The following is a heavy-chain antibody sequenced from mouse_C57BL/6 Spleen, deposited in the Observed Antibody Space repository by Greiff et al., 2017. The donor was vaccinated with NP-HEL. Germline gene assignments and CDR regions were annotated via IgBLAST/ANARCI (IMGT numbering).Heavy chain of an antibody. CDR3: ARYRVTTVVEYFDV. CDR1: GFTFTDYY. CDR2: IRNKANGYTT. V-gene: IGHV7-3*01. J-gene: IGHJ1*03. D-gene: IGHD1-1*01. Sequence: EVQRVESGGGLVQPGGSLSLSCAASGFTFTDYYMSWVRQPPGKALEWLGFIRNKANGYTTEYSASVKGRFTISRDNSQSILYLQMNALRAEDSATYYCARYRVTTVVEYFDVWGTGTTVTVSS.